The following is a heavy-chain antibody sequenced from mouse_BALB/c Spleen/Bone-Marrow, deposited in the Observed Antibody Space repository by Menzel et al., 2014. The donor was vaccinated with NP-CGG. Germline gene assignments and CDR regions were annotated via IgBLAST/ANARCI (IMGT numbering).Heavy chain of an antibody. Sequence: EVKLMESGAELVKPGASVKLYCTASGFNIKDTYLHWVKQRPEQGLEWIGRIDPANGNTKYDPKFQGKATITADTSSNTAYLQLSSLTSEDTAVYYCARWEYYAMDYWGQRTSVTVSS. CDR2: IDPANGNT. D-gene: IGHD4-1*01. V-gene: IGHV14-3*02. CDR1: GFNIKDTY. J-gene: IGHJ4*01. CDR3: ARWEYYAMDY.